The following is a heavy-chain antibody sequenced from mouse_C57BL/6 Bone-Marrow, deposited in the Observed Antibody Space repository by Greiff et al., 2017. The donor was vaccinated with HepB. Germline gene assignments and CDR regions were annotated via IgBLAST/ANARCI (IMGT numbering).Heavy chain of an antibody. J-gene: IGHJ2*01. D-gene: IGHD1-1*01. CDR2: IDPEDGDT. Sequence: VQLQQSGAELVRPGASVKLSCTASGFNIKDYYMHWVKQRPEQGLEWIGRIDPEDGDTEYDPKFQGKATMTADTSSNTAYLQLSSLTSEDTSVYYCTTDYYGSSSYFDYGGQGTTLTVSS. CDR1: GFNIKDYY. CDR3: TTDYYGSSSYFDY. V-gene: IGHV14-1*01.